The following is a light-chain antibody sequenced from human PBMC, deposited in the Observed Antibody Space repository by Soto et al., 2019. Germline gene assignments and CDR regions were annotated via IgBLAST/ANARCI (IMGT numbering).Light chain of an antibody. CDR2: GNT. V-gene: IGLV1-40*01. J-gene: IGLJ1*01. CDR3: QTYDSSLSGLYV. CDR1: SSNIGAGSD. Sequence: QSVLTQPPSISGAPGQRVTISCTGSSSNIGAGSDVHWYHQLPGTAPKLLIYGNTNRPSGVPDRFSGSKSGTSASLAIAGLQTEDEGDYYCQTYDSSLSGLYVFGTGNKV.